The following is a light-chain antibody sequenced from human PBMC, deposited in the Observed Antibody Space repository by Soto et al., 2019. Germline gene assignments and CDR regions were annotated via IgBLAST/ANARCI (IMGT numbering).Light chain of an antibody. J-gene: IGKJ1*01. V-gene: IGKV2D-29*01. CDR1: QSLLHSDGKTY. Sequence: DIVMTQTPISLSVTPGQPTSISCTSSQSLLHSDGKTYLSWYLQKPGQPPQLLISEVSNRFSGVPDRFSGSGSGTDFTLKISRVEAEDGGVYYCMQSLELPRTFGQGTKVEIK. CDR2: EVS. CDR3: MQSLELPRT.